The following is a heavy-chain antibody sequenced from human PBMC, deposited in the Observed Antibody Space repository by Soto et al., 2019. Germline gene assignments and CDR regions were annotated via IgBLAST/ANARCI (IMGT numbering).Heavy chain of an antibody. CDR1: GFTFSSYS. D-gene: IGHD1-26*01. CDR3: ARDRLVGPVGNLIPDGMDV. CDR2: ISSSSSYI. V-gene: IGHV3-21*01. Sequence: PGGSLRLSCAASGFTFSSYSMNWVRQAPGKGLEWVSSISSSSSYIYYADSVKGRFTISRDNAKNSLYLQMNSLRAEGTAVYYCARDRLVGPVGNLIPDGMDVWVPGTRATVSS. J-gene: IGHJ6*02.